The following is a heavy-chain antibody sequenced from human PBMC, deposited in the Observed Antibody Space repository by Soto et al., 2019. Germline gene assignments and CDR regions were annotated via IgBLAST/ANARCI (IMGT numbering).Heavy chain of an antibody. CDR3: ARGGDCYNFGAVY. Sequence: QVQLVQSGAEVKEPGSSVKVSCKASGGGNLSDYRTTWVRRAPGQGLEWMGGIIPKLGSANYAQNFQGRVTVTADESTNTVYMELRSLRSDDTAVYYCARGGDCYNFGAVYWGQGTPVTVSS. CDR2: IIPKLGSA. CDR1: GGGNLSDYR. V-gene: IGHV1-69*01. J-gene: IGHJ4*02. D-gene: IGHD2-21*01.